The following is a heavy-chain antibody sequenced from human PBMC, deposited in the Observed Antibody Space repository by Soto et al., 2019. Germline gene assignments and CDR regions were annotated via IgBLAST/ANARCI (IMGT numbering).Heavy chain of an antibody. J-gene: IGHJ4*02. CDR1: EFTFSTYG. CDR3: AKDSSLMAAGGTVDY. D-gene: IGHD6-13*01. V-gene: IGHV3-30*18. Sequence: QVQLVESGGGVVQPGRSLRLSCAASEFTFSTYGMHWVRQAPGKGLEWVAVIPYDGSNKYYADSVKGRFTISRDNSKNTLYLQMNSLTAEDTAVYYCAKDSSLMAAGGTVDYWGQGTLVTVSS. CDR2: IPYDGSNK.